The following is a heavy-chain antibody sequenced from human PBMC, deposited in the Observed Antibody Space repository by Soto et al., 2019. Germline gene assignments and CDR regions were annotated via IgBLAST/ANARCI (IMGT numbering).Heavy chain of an antibody. J-gene: IGHJ6*02. D-gene: IGHD3-10*01. CDR1: GFTFSSYA. Sequence: GGSLRLSCAASGFTFSSYAMSWVRQAPGKGLEWVSTINGSDGSTYYADSVKGRFTISRDNSKNTLYLQMNSLRAEDTAVYYCAKERTYYYGSGSYHHYGMDFWGQGTTVTVSS. V-gene: IGHV3-23*01. CDR3: AKERTYYYGSGSYHHYGMDF. CDR2: INGSDGST.